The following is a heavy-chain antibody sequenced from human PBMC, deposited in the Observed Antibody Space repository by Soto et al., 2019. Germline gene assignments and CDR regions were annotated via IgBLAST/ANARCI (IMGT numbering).Heavy chain of an antibody. V-gene: IGHV3-23*01. CDR1: GFTFSSYA. D-gene: IGHD2-2*01. J-gene: IGHJ6*02. Sequence: GGSLRLSCAASGFTFSSYAMSWVRQAPGKGLEWVSAISGSGGSTYYADSVKGRFTISRDNSKNTLYLQMNSLRAEGTAVYYCAKDLGAYCSSTSCAGLDVWGQGTTVTVSS. CDR2: ISGSGGST. CDR3: AKDLGAYCSSTSCAGLDV.